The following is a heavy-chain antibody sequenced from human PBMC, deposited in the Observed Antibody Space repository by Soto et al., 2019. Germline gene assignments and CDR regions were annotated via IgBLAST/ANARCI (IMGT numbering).Heavy chain of an antibody. CDR1: GFTFSSYA. CDR3: AKDGRVLRFLEWLFDDWFDP. V-gene: IGHV3-23*01. D-gene: IGHD3-3*01. CDR2: ISGSGGST. J-gene: IGHJ5*02. Sequence: ESLKISCAASGFTFSSYAMSWVRQAPGKGLEWVSAISGSGGSTYYADSVKGRFTISRDNSKNTLYLQMNSLRAEDTAVYYCAKDGRVLRFLEWLFDDWFDPWGQGTLVTVSS.